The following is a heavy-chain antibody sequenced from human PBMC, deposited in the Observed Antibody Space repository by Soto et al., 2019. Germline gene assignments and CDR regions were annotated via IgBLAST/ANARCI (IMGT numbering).Heavy chain of an antibody. Sequence: QVQLVQSGAEVKKPGASVRVSCKASGYTFTSYYIHWVRQAPGQGLEWVSIINPVGGSTNYAQKLQRRVTVTRDTSTSTVHMELSSLRSEDTAVYYCARGWGRVVYAMDVWGQGTTVTVSS. CDR2: INPVGGST. J-gene: IGHJ6*02. CDR3: ARGWGRVVYAMDV. D-gene: IGHD1-26*01. CDR1: GYTFTSYY. V-gene: IGHV1-46*04.